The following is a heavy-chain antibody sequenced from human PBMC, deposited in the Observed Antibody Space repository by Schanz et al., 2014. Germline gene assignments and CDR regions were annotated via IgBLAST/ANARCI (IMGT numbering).Heavy chain of an antibody. CDR3: ARGGYSYALSAFDI. CDR1: GYTFTDYG. Sequence: VQSVHSGTEVQKLGASVKVSCKASGYTFTDYGVIWVRQAPGQGLEWMGWISTSNGNTNYIQKLQGRVTMTADTSTSTAYMDLRSLRSDDTAVYYCARGGYSYALSAFDIWGQGTMVTVSS. CDR2: ISTSNGNT. D-gene: IGHD5-18*01. J-gene: IGHJ3*02. V-gene: IGHV1-18*01.